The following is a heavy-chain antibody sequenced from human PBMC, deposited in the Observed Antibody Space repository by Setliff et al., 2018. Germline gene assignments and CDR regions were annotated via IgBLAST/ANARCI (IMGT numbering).Heavy chain of an antibody. V-gene: IGHV4-38-2*02. D-gene: IGHD2-8*01. CDR1: ANTLSTSYY. CDR3: AKEHVVISFVTNTHHHYGMDV. J-gene: IGHJ6*02. CDR2: IYKGGST. Sequence: SETLSLTCAVSANTLSTSYYWGWVRQPPGKGLEWIGDIYKGGSTNYNPSLKSRVSISADTSMNHFSLRMTSVSAADTAVYYCAKEHVVISFVTNTHHHYGMDVWGQGATVTVS.